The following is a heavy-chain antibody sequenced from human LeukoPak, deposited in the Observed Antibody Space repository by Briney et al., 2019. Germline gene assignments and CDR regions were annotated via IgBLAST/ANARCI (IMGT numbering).Heavy chain of an antibody. V-gene: IGHV3-48*01. D-gene: IGHD6-19*01. CDR1: GFTFNRNN. Sequence: GGSLRLSCAASGFTFNRNNMNWVRQAPGKGLEWVSYISSTSITMYYADSVNGRFTISRDNAKNSLYLQMNSLRADDTAVYYCARETILAVAGDFWGQGTLVTVSS. J-gene: IGHJ4*02. CDR2: ISSTSITM. CDR3: ARETILAVAGDF.